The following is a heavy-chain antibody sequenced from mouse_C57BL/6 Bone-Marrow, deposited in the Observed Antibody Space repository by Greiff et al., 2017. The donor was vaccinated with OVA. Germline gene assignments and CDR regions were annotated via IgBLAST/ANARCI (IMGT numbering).Heavy chain of an antibody. Sequence: EVQLVESGGGLVQPGASLRLSCAASGFTFTDYYMSWVRQPPGKAPEWLALIRHKANGYTTEYTFSVKGRFTISRASSQNILYLRMNTLRAEDRAAYYCVKAITGTDYWGQGTTLTVSS. V-gene: IGHV7-4*01. D-gene: IGHD4-1*01. CDR3: VKAITGTDY. CDR1: GFTFTDYY. J-gene: IGHJ2*01. CDR2: IRHKANGYTT.